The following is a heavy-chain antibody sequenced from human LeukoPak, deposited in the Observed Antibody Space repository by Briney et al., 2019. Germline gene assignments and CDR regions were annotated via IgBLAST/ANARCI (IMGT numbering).Heavy chain of an antibody. V-gene: IGHV4-61*02. J-gene: IGHJ6*03. CDR3: ARDQGYCSSTSCYDFGYMDV. D-gene: IGHD2-2*01. CDR2: IYTSGST. CDR1: GGSIGSGSYY. Sequence: SETLSLTCTVSGGSIGSGSYYWSWIRQPAGKGLEWIGRIYTSGSTNYNPSLKSRVTISVDTSKNQFSLKLSSVTAADTAVYYCARDQGYCSSTSCYDFGYMDVWGKGTTVTVSS.